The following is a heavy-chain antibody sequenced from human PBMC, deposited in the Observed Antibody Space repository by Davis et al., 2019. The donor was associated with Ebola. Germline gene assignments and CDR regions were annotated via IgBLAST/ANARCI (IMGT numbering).Heavy chain of an antibody. CDR1: GFTFSSYA. Sequence: GGSLRLSCAASGFTFSSYAMHWVRQAPGKGLEWVAAIWYDGSNKYYGDSVKGRFTISRDNSKNTLYLQINSLSAEDTAVYYCARDRFYDWNPDVDAFDIWGQGTMVTVS. J-gene: IGHJ3*02. CDR2: IWYDGSNK. D-gene: IGHD3-9*01. V-gene: IGHV3-33*08. CDR3: ARDRFYDWNPDVDAFDI.